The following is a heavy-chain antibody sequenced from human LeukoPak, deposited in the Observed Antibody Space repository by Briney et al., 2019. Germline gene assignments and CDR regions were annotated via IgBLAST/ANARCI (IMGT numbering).Heavy chain of an antibody. CDR3: VTQRPVLSRIDY. D-gene: IGHD6-19*01. Sequence: GGSLRLSCAASGFTFSSYAMSWVRQAPGKGLEWVSAISGSGGSTYYADSVKGRFTISRDNSKNTLYLQMNSLRAEDTAVYYCVTQRPVLSRIDYWGQGTLVTVSS. J-gene: IGHJ4*02. CDR1: GFTFSSYA. CDR2: ISGSGGST. V-gene: IGHV3-23*01.